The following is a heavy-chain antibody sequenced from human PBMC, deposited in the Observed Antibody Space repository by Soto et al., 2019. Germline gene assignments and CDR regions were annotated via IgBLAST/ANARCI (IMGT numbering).Heavy chain of an antibody. CDR2: IYYSGST. Sequence: SETLSLTCTVSGGSISSYYWSWIRQPPGKGLEWIGYIYYSGSTNYNPSLKSRVTISVDTSKNQFSLKLSSVTAADTAVYYCARGEAVAGTCWFDPWGQGTLVTVSS. V-gene: IGHV4-59*01. D-gene: IGHD6-19*01. CDR1: GGSISSYY. CDR3: ARGEAVAGTCWFDP. J-gene: IGHJ5*02.